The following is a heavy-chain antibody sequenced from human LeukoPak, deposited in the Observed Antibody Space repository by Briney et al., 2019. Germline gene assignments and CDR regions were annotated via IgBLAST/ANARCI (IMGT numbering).Heavy chain of an antibody. J-gene: IGHJ3*02. V-gene: IGHV3-23*01. CDR2: ISGSGGST. CDR1: GFTFSSYA. D-gene: IGHD3-3*01. CDR3: ARSYDFWSGYYTGEPDAFDI. Sequence: GGSLRLSCAASGFTFSSYAMSWVRQAPGKGLEWVSAISGSGGSTYYADSVKGRFTISRDNSKNTLYLQMNSLRAEDTAVYYCARSYDFWSGYYTGEPDAFDIWGQGTMVTVSS.